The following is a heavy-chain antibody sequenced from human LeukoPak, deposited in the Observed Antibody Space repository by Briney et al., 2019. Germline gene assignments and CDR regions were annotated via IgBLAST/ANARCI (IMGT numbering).Heavy chain of an antibody. V-gene: IGHV4-34*01. CDR1: GGSFSGYY. J-gene: IGHJ6*02. D-gene: IGHD3-10*01. CDR3: ARGGYYPHYYYYYGMDV. Sequence: SETLSLTCAVYGGSFSGYYWSWIRQPPGKGLEWIGEINHSGSTSYNPSLKSRVTISVDTSKNQFSLKLSSVTAADTAVYYCARGGYYPHYYYYYGMDVWGQGTTVTVSS. CDR2: INHSGST.